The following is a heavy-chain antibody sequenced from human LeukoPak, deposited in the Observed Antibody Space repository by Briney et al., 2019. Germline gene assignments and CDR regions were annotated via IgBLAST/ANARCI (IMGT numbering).Heavy chain of an antibody. CDR3: AKSWGYRGENWFDP. J-gene: IGHJ5*02. CDR1: GFTFSSYA. Sequence: PGGSLRLSCAASGFTFSSYAMSRVRQAPGKGLEWVSAISGSGGSTYYADSVKGRFTISRDNSKNTLYLQMNSLRAEDTAVYYCAKSWGYRGENWFDPWGQGTLVTVSS. D-gene: IGHD3-10*01. V-gene: IGHV3-23*01. CDR2: ISGSGGST.